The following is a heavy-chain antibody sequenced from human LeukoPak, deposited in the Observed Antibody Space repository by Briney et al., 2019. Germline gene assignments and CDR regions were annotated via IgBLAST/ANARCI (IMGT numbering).Heavy chain of an antibody. D-gene: IGHD6-19*01. J-gene: IGHJ4*02. V-gene: IGHV1-8*01. CDR1: GYTFTSYD. CDR2: MNPNSGNT. Sequence: EASVKVSCKASGYTFTSYDINWVRQATGQGLEWMGWMNPNSGNTGYAQKFQGRVTMIRNTSISTAYMELSSLRSEDTAVYYCARGRGAVAGFDYWGQGTLVTVSS. CDR3: ARGRGAVAGFDY.